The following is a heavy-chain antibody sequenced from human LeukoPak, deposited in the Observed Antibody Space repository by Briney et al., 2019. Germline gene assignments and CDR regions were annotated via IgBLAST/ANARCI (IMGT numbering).Heavy chain of an antibody. CDR1: GYTFTSYG. CDR3: AREPYYYDSSGYPAEYFQH. Sequence: ASVKVSCKASGYTFTSYGISWVRQAPGQGLEWMGWISAYNGNTNYAQKLQGRVTMTTDTSTSTAYMELRSLRSDDTAVYYCAREPYYYDSSGYPAEYFQHWGQGTTVTVSS. V-gene: IGHV1-18*01. CDR2: ISAYNGNT. D-gene: IGHD3-22*01. J-gene: IGHJ1*01.